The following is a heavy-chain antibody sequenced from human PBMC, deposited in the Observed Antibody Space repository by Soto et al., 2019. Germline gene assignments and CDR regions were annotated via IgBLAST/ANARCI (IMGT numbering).Heavy chain of an antibody. D-gene: IGHD6-19*01. CDR2: ISGYNGNT. CDR1: EYGFTGLC. CDR3: ERDKSTGWFGKASGMDV. V-gene: IGHV1-18*01. J-gene: IGHJ6*01. Sequence: ASVQVXCNSAEYGFTGLCLSCLVHAPVQGLEWMGWISGYNGNTKYAQRLQGRVTMTTDASTSTAYMELRGMTSDETAVYYCERDKSTGWFGKASGMDVRGQRTTV.